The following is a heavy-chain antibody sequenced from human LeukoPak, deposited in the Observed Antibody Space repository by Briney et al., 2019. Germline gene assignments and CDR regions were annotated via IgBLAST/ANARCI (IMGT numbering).Heavy chain of an antibody. V-gene: IGHV3-23*01. CDR1: GFIFSSYA. J-gene: IGHJ4*02. CDR3: AKDRSCNVCHGDFDH. CDR2: ISGSGGST. D-gene: IGHD2-8*01. Sequence: PGGSLRLSCAASGFIFSSYAMSWVRQAPGKGLEWVSTISGSGGSTYYADSVKGRFTISRDNSKNTVYLQMNSLRAEDTAVYYCAKDRSCNVCHGDFDHWGQGTLVTVSS.